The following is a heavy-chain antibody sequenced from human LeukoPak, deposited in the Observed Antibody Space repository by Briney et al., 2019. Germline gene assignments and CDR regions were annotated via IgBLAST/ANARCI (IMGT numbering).Heavy chain of an antibody. V-gene: IGHV3-23*01. D-gene: IGHD3-10*01. J-gene: IGHJ4*02. CDR2: ISDSGGYT. CDR3: AKDDAWLRFGE. CDR1: GFTFSRYA. Sequence: GGSLRLSCAVSGFTFSRYAMTWVRQAPGKGLEWVSIISDSGGYTDYADSVKGRFTISRDNSKNTLYLEVISLTAEDTAVYYCAKDDAWLRFGEWSQGTLVTVSS.